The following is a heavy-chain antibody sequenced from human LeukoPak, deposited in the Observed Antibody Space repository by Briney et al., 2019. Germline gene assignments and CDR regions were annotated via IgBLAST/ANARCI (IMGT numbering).Heavy chain of an antibody. Sequence: SETLSLTCTVSGGSISSGGYYWSWIRQHPGKGLEWIGYIYYSGSPYYNPSLKSRVTISVDTSKNQFSLKLSSVTAADTAVYYCASSAGTYDFWSGYYNGWFDPWGQGTLVTVSS. CDR1: GGSISSGGYY. CDR3: ASSAGTYDFWSGYYNGWFDP. J-gene: IGHJ5*02. D-gene: IGHD3-3*01. CDR2: IYYSGSP. V-gene: IGHV4-31*03.